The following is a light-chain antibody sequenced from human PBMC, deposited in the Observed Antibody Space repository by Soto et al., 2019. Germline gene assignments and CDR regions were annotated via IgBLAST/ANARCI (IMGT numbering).Light chain of an antibody. CDR2: EVS. Sequence: QSVLTQPASVSGSPGQSITISCTGTSSDVGNYIYVFWFQQHPGKAPKLIISEVSNRPSGVSSRFSGSMSGNTASLTISGLQAEDEAHYYCASYTTGSTYVFGTGTNVTVL. J-gene: IGLJ1*01. CDR3: ASYTTGSTYV. CDR1: SSDVGNYIY. V-gene: IGLV2-14*01.